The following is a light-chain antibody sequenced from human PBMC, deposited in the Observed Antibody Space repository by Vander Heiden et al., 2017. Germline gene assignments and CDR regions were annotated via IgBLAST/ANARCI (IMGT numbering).Light chain of an antibody. J-gene: IGKJ1*01. V-gene: IGKV3-15*01. Sequence: DIVITQSPATLSVSPGESAPLSCRPSQSVKSNLAWYQHKPGQAPRLLIYGASTRATAIPVRFSGSGSGTEFTLSISSLQSEDFAVYYCQQYNNWPRTFGQGTKVEIK. CDR2: GAS. CDR1: QSVKSN. CDR3: QQYNNWPRT.